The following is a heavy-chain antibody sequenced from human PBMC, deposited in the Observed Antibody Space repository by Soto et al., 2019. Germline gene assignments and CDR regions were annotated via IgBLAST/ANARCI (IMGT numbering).Heavy chain of an antibody. Sequence: QVQLVHSGAEVRKPGSSVKVSCKAPGGTFSTYIISWVRQAPGQGLEWMGRIIPIPDITNYAQKFQGRVTVTAARSTSTAYMELTSLKSEDTAVYYCARDRITTRGDAFDLWGQGTMVTVSS. CDR2: IIPIPDIT. CDR3: ARDRITTRGDAFDL. D-gene: IGHD3-3*01. CDR1: GGTFSTYI. V-gene: IGHV1-69*04. J-gene: IGHJ3*01.